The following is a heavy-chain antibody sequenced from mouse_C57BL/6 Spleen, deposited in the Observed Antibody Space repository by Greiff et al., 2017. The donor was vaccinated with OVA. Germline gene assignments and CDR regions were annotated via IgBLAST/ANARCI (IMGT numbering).Heavy chain of an antibody. Sequence: VKVEESGPGLVQPSQSLSITCTVSGFSLTSYGVHWVRQSPGKGLEWLGVIWSGGSTDYNAAFISRLSISKDNSKSQVFFKMNSLQADDTAIYYCARQGGSSPYYFDYWGQGTTLTVSS. CDR2: IWSGGST. CDR1: GFSLTSYG. D-gene: IGHD1-1*01. V-gene: IGHV2-2*01. CDR3: ARQGGSSPYYFDY. J-gene: IGHJ2*01.